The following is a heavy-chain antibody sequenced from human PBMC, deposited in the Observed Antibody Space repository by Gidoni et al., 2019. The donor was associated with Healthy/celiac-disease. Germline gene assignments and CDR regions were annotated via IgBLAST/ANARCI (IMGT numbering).Heavy chain of an antibody. V-gene: IGHV3-33*01. CDR3: ARFSGSSWFRDAFDI. Sequence: QVQLVESGGGVVQPGRSLRLSCAASGFTFSSYGMHWVRQAPVKGLEWVAGIWYDGSNKYYADSVKGRFTISRDNSKNTLYLQMNSLRAEDTAVYYCARFSGSSWFRDAFDIWGQGTMVTVSS. J-gene: IGHJ3*02. CDR1: GFTFSSYG. CDR2: IWYDGSNK. D-gene: IGHD6-13*01.